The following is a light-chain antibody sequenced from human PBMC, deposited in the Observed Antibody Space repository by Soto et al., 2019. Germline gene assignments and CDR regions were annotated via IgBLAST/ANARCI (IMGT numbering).Light chain of an antibody. CDR1: QSVSRSF. J-gene: IGKJ1*01. CDR2: GVS. Sequence: EIVLTQSPGTLSLSPGERATLSCRASQSVSRSFLAWYQHKPGQAPRLLIYGVSSRATGIPDRFSGSGSGTDFTLIISRLEPEDFAVYYGQQYGSSPQTFGQGTKVDIK. CDR3: QQYGSSPQT. V-gene: IGKV3-20*01.